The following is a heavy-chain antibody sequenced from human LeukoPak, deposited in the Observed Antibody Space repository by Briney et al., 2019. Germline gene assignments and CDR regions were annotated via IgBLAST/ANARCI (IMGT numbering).Heavy chain of an antibody. J-gene: IGHJ4*02. Sequence: RASVKVSCKASGYTFNACFLHWVRQAPGQGLEWMGWISPHSSITNYAQNFQGRVTMTGDTSIGTVYLELSGLRSDDTAVYYCVREIYRFDYWGQGTLVIVSS. V-gene: IGHV1-2*02. CDR3: VREIYRFDY. CDR2: ISPHSSIT. CDR1: GYTFNACF. D-gene: IGHD2-2*02.